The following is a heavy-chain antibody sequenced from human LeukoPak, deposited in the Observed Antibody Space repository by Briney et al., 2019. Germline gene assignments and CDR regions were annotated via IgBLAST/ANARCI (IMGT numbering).Heavy chain of an antibody. CDR2: ISWNSGSI. CDR3: AKDGISYSSSWFDY. Sequence: GGSLRLSCAASGFTFDDYAMHWVRQAPGKGLEWVSGISWNSGSIGYADSVKGRFTISRDNAKNSLYLQMNSLRAEDMALYYCAKDGISYSSSWFDYWGQGTLVTVSS. J-gene: IGHJ4*02. CDR1: GFTFDDYA. V-gene: IGHV3-9*03. D-gene: IGHD6-13*01.